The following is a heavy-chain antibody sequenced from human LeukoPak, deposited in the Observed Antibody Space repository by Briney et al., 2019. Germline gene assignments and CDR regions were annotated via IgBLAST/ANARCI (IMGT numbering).Heavy chain of an antibody. CDR3: ARDSIRGVMSGVDYYYYMDV. V-gene: IGHV3-53*01. Sequence: GGSLRLSCAASGFTVSSNYMSWVRQAPGKGLEWVSVIYSGGSTYYADSVKGRFTISRDNSKNTLYLQMNSLRAEDTAVYYCARDSIRGVMSGVDYYYYMDVWGKGTTVTISS. CDR2: IYSGGST. D-gene: IGHD3-10*01. CDR1: GFTVSSNY. J-gene: IGHJ6*03.